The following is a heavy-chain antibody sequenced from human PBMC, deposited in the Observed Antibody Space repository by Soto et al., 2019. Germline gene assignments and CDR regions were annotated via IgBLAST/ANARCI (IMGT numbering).Heavy chain of an antibody. CDR2: IFYSGTT. D-gene: IGHD1-1*01. V-gene: IGHV4-30-4*01. CDR3: ARDLWVEPELYYYGMDV. CDR1: GDSISSADYY. Sequence: ASETLSLTCTVSGDSISSADYYWSWIRQTPGKGLEWIGHIFYSGTTYYNPSLKSRLTISVDTSKNHFSLRLTSVTAADTAVYYCARDLWVEPELYYYGMDVWGQGTTVNVSS. J-gene: IGHJ6*02.